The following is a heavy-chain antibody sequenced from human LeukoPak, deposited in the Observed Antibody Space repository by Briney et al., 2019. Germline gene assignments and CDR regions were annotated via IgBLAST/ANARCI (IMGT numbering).Heavy chain of an antibody. CDR3: ALLGAAGREYFQH. CDR2: VYSGGST. J-gene: IGHJ1*01. Sequence: GGSLRLSCAASGFTVSSTDMSWVRQAPGKGLEWVSAVYSGGSTFHADSVKGRFTISRDNSKNTLYLQISSLRAEDTAVYYCALLGAAGREYFQHWGQGTLVTVSS. CDR1: GFTVSSTD. D-gene: IGHD6-13*01. V-gene: IGHV3-53*01.